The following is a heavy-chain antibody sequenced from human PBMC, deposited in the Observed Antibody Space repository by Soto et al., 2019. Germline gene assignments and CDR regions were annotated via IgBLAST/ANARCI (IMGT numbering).Heavy chain of an antibody. V-gene: IGHV1-46*01. Sequence: GASVKVSCKASGNTFTSYYMHWVRQAPGQGLEWMGIINPSGGSTSYAQKFQGRVTMTRDTSTSTVYMELSSLRSEDTAVYYCARDLSKQLALYYFDYWGQGTLVTVSS. D-gene: IGHD6-13*01. CDR3: ARDLSKQLALYYFDY. J-gene: IGHJ4*02. CDR2: INPSGGST. CDR1: GNTFTSYY.